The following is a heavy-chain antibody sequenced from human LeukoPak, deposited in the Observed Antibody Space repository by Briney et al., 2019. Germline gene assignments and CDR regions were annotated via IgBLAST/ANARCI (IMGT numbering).Heavy chain of an antibody. CDR1: GYTFTSYY. J-gene: IGHJ4*02. V-gene: IGHV1-46*01. Sequence: ASVKVSCKASGYTFTSYYMHWVRQAPGQGLEWMGIINPSGGSTSYAQKFQGRVTMTRDTSTSTVYMELSSLRSEDTAVYYCARMAELRFLGEPRSFDYWGQGTLVTVSS. D-gene: IGHD3-3*01. CDR2: INPSGGST. CDR3: ARMAELRFLGEPRSFDY.